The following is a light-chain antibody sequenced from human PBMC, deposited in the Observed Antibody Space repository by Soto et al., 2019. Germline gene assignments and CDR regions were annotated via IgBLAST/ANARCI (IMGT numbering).Light chain of an antibody. CDR2: VGS. V-gene: IGKV2-28*01. Sequence: IVMTQSPLSLPVTPGEPASISCRSSQSLRHSNGYNYLDGYLQKPGQSQQLLIYVGSNRSSGVPGRYDGSGSGTDFKLKISREEAEDVGVYYCLQALQTPPTVGRGTRLEIK. CDR3: LQALQTPPT. CDR1: QSLRHSNGYNY. J-gene: IGKJ5*01.